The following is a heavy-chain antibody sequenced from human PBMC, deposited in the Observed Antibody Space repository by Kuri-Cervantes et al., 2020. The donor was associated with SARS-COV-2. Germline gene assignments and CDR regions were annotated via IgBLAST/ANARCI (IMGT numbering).Heavy chain of an antibody. CDR2: LYTSGST. CDR3: ARGIAVAGAKYFDY. J-gene: IGHJ4*02. D-gene: IGHD6-19*01. CDR1: GGSISRGSYY. V-gene: IGHV4-61*02. Sequence: LRLSCTVSGGSISRGSYYWTWIRQPAGKGLEWIGRLYTSGSTNYNPSLKSRVTISADTSKNQFSLNLSSVTAADTAVYYCARGIAVAGAKYFDYWGQGTLVTVSS.